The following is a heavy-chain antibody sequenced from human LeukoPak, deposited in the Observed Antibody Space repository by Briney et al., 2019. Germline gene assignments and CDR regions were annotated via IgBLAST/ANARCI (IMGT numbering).Heavy chain of an antibody. CDR1: GFTFSSYT. J-gene: IGHJ4*02. V-gene: IGHV3-23*01. CDR2: TSGSGGST. D-gene: IGHD3-22*01. CDR3: ARRGGGYGDY. Sequence: GGSLRLSCAASGFTFSSYTMSWVRQAPGKGLEWVSATSGSGGSTYYADSVKGRFTISRDNSKNTLYLQMNSLRAEDTAVYYCARRGGGYGDYWGQGTLVTVSS.